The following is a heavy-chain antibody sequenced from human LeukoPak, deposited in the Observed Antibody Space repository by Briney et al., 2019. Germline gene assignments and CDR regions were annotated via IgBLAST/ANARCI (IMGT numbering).Heavy chain of an antibody. V-gene: IGHV1-18*01. CDR1: GYTFTSYG. Sequence: ASVKVSCKASGYTFTSYGISWVRQAPGQGLVWMGWISAYNGNTNYAQKLQGRVTMTTDTSTSTAYMELRSLRSDDTAVYYCARLRAPDSYGRVSMDVWGKGTTVTVSS. J-gene: IGHJ6*03. D-gene: IGHD5-18*01. CDR3: ARLRAPDSYGRVSMDV. CDR2: ISAYNGNT.